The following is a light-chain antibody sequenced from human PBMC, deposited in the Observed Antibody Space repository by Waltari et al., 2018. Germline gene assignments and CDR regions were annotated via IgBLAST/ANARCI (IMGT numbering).Light chain of an antibody. CDR3: QQSKTIPFT. V-gene: IGKV1-39*01. Sequence: DIPMTQSPSSLSASVGDRANMTCRASQTIYNYLNWYQLQTGKAPKVLLHSASTLQTGVPSMFRGRRSGTDFTLTISSLQPEEFATYYCQQSKTIPFTFGQGTKLEIK. J-gene: IGKJ2*01. CDR1: QTIYNY. CDR2: SAS.